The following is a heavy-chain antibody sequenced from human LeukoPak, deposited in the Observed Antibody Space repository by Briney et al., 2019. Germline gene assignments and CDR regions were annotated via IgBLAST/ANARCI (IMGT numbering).Heavy chain of an antibody. CDR2: IFYSGST. V-gene: IGHV4-39*07. J-gene: IGHJ4*02. D-gene: IGHD1-26*01. CDR1: SGSISTSNYY. Sequence: SETLSLTCTVSSGSISTSNYYWGWVRQPPGKALEWIGNIFYSGSTYYSPSLKSRVTISLDTSKNQFSLKLTSVNAADTAVYYCARAALVGATLFDWGQGTLVTVSS. CDR3: ARAALVGATLFD.